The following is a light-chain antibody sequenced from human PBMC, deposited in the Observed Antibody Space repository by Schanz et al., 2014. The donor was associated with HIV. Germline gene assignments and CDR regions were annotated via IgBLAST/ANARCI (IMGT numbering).Light chain of an antibody. V-gene: IGKV1-39*01. J-gene: IGKJ2*01. CDR1: QGISNS. CDR3: QQSYSTPKT. Sequence: DIQLTQSPSFLSASVGDRVTITCRASQGISNSLAWYQQRPGKAPRVLIYAASTLQRGVPSRFSGSGSGTDFTLTISSLQPEDFATYYCQQSYSTPKTFGQGTKLEIK. CDR2: AAS.